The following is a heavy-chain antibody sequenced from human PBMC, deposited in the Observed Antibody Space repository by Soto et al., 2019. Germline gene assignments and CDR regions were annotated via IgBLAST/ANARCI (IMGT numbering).Heavy chain of an antibody. J-gene: IGHJ5*02. CDR2: ISWKSGSI. Sequence: EVQLVESGGGLVQPGRSLRLSCAASGFTFDDYAMHWVRQAPGKGLEWVSGISWKSGSIGYADSVKGRFTISRDNAKNTLYLQMNSLRAEDTALYYCAKGGNDYGDYDLAWGQGTLVTVSS. V-gene: IGHV3-9*01. CDR1: GFTFDDYA. CDR3: AKGGNDYGDYDLA. D-gene: IGHD4-17*01.